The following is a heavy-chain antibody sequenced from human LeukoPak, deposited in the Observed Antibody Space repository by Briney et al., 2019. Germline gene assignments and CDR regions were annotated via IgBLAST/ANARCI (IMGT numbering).Heavy chain of an antibody. CDR3: ARQLRYFDWYDAFDI. D-gene: IGHD3-9*01. CDR1: GGSISSYY. J-gene: IGHJ3*02. Sequence: SETLSLTCTVSGGSISSYYWSWIRQPPGKGLEWIGYIYYSGSTNYNPSLKSRVTISADTSKTQFSLKLSSVTAADTAVYYCARQLRYFDWYDAFDIWGQGTMVTVSS. CDR2: IYYSGST. V-gene: IGHV4-59*08.